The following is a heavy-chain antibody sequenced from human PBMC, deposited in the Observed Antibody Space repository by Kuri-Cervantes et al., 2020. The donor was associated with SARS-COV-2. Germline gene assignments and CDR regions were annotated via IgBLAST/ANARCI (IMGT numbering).Heavy chain of an antibody. V-gene: IGHV3-23*01. CDR2: ISGSGGST. Sequence: LSLTCAASGFTFSSYAMSWVRQAPGKGLEWVSAISGSGGSTYYADSVKGWFTISRDNSTNTLYLQLNSLRAEDTAVYYCARDPRFLEWFGDYYYYYYMDVWGKGTTVTVSS. D-gene: IGHD3-3*01. CDR3: ARDPRFLEWFGDYYYYYYMDV. J-gene: IGHJ6*03. CDR1: GFTFSSYA.